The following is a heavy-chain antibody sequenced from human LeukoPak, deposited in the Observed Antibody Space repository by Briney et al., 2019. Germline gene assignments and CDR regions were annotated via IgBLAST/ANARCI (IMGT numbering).Heavy chain of an antibody. CDR1: GGPIGYNY. Sequence: KSSETLSLTCTVSGGPIGYNYWNWIRQSPERGLEWIGYISSSGSIDYTPSLRSRVTMSLDTSKNHLSLNLRSVSAADTAIYYCAGYDHTNYLAYWGQGILVTASS. V-gene: IGHV4-59*13. J-gene: IGHJ4*02. D-gene: IGHD1-14*01. CDR2: ISSSGSI. CDR3: AGYDHTNYLAY.